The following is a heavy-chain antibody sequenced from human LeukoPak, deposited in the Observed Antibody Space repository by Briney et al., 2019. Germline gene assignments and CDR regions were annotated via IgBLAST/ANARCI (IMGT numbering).Heavy chain of an antibody. CDR2: MNNGPGAT. CDR1: GFSFSTSP. J-gene: IGHJ6*02. CDR3: AKTHYDLLDV. V-gene: IGHV3-23*01. Sequence: GGSLRLSCAASGFSFSTSPMSWVRQPPGKGLEWVSAMNNGPGATFYRDSVRGRFTISRDDSKSTLYWQMNSLRAEDTGTYYCAKTHYDLLDVWGQGTTVTVSS. D-gene: IGHD5-12*01.